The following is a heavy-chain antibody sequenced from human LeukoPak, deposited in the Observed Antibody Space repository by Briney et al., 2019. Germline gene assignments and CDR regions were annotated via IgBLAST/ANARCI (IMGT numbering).Heavy chain of an antibody. CDR2: INSDGSST. V-gene: IGHV3-74*01. CDR3: ARDPGIPAAGTVGYFDY. D-gene: IGHD6-13*01. Sequence: PGGSLRLSCAASGFTFSNFWMHWVRQAPGKGLVWVSRINSDGSSTSYADSVRGRFTISRDNAKNTLYLQMNSLRAEDTAVYYCARDPGIPAAGTVGYFDYWGQGTLVTVSS. CDR1: GFTFSNFW. J-gene: IGHJ4*02.